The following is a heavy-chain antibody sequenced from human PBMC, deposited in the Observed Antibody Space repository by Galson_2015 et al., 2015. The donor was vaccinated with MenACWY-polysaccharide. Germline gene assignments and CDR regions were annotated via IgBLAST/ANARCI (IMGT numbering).Heavy chain of an antibody. J-gene: IGHJ3*01. V-gene: IGHV3-7*01. D-gene: IGHD3-3*01. CDR2: IKQSGSEK. Sequence: SLRLSCAASGFPFSDSWMTWIRQAPGKGLEWVATIKQSGSEKYYVDSVEGRFTVSRDNAKNSLYLQMNSLRGEDTAVYYCARVRSWSGFFAFDFWGQGTMVTVSS. CDR3: ARVRSWSGFFAFDF. CDR1: GFPFSDSW.